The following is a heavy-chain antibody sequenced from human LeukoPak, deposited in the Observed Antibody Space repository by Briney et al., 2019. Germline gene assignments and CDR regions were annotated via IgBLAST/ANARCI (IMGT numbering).Heavy chain of an antibody. J-gene: IGHJ2*01. V-gene: IGHV4-38-2*01. Sequence: SETLSLTCAVSTYSLSSGYYWGWIRQPPGKGLEWIGSIYHSGSTYYNPSVKSRVTISVDTSKNQFSLKLSSVTAADTAVYYCARLDYYDRSGYPGYWYFDLWGRGTLVTVSS. CDR2: IYHSGST. D-gene: IGHD3-22*01. CDR3: ARLDYYDRSGYPGYWYFDL. CDR1: TYSLSSGYY.